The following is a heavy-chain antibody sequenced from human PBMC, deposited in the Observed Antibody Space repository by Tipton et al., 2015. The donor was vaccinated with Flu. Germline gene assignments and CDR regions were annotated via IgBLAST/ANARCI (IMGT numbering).Heavy chain of an antibody. Sequence: QSGAEVKKPGASVKVSCKASGYTFTSYYMHWVRQAPGQGLEWMGIINPSGGSTSYAQKLQGRVTMTRDTSTSTVYMELSSLRSEDTAVYYCAREVVGATHLDYWGQGTLVTVSS. CDR1: GYTFTSYY. J-gene: IGHJ4*02. CDR3: AREVVGATHLDY. CDR2: INPSGGST. V-gene: IGHV1-46*04. D-gene: IGHD1-26*01.